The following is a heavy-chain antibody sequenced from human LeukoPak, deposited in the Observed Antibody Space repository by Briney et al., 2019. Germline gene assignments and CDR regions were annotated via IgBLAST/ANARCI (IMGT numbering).Heavy chain of an antibody. D-gene: IGHD1-14*01. Sequence: PGGSLRLSYGASGFTFSAYNMNWVRQAPGKGLEWVSYISTSGSTIYYADSVRGRFTISRDNAKNSLSLQMNSLRAEDTALYYCGSNINHGGSGGGRFPIPRENPKNSLALQKNSLKGGERALIFWGRNCGSGGGPRGGEYWGQGILVTVS. CDR2: ISTSGSTI. CDR1: GFTFSAYN. CDR3: GSNINHGGSGGGRFPIPRENPKNSLALQKNSLKGGERALIFWGRNCGSGGGPRGGEY. V-gene: IGHV3-48*04. J-gene: IGHJ4*02.